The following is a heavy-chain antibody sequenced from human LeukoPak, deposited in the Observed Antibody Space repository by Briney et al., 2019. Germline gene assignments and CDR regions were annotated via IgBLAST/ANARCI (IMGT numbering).Heavy chain of an antibody. Sequence: SGGSLRLSCAASGFTFSTYTVNWVRQAPGKGLEWVSTISGSGGSTYYADSVKGRFTISRDNSKNTLYLQMNSLRAEDTAVYYCASIATMVRGLPRWDAFDIWGQGTMVTVSS. D-gene: IGHD3-10*01. CDR2: ISGSGGST. CDR3: ASIATMVRGLPRWDAFDI. V-gene: IGHV3-23*01. J-gene: IGHJ3*02. CDR1: GFTFSTYT.